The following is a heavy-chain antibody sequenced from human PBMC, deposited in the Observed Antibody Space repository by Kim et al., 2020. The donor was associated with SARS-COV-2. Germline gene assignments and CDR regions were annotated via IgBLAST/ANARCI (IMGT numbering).Heavy chain of an antibody. CDR3: AGTPTYYDISWFDP. D-gene: IGHD3-9*01. Sequence: NPSLKRRVTISVDTSKNQFSLKLSAVTAAETAVYYCAGTPTYYDISWFDPWGQGTLVTVSS. J-gene: IGHJ5*02. V-gene: IGHV4-59*01.